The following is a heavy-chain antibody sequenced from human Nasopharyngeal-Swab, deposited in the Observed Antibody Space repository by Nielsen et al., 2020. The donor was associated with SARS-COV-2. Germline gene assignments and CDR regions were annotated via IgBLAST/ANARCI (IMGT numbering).Heavy chain of an antibody. CDR1: GYTFTSYG. J-gene: IGHJ5*02. V-gene: IGHV1-18*01. Sequence: ASVKVSCKASGYTFTSYGISWVRQAPGQGLEWMGWISAYNGNTNYAQKLQGRVTMTTDTSTSTAYMELSSLRSEDTAVYYCARLPPPNSGGRNWFDPWGQGTLVTVSS. CDR3: ARLPPPNSGGRNWFDP. CDR2: ISAYNGNT. D-gene: IGHD3-10*01.